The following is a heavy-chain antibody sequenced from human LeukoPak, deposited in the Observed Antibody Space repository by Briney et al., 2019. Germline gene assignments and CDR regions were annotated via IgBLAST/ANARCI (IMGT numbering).Heavy chain of an antibody. CDR3: ARGSGNYGGFDY. CDR1: GGSFSGYY. J-gene: IGHJ4*02. D-gene: IGHD4-11*01. Sequence: PSETLSLTCAVYGGSFSGYYWSWIRQPPGKGLEWIGEINHSGSTNYNPSPKSRVTISVDTSKNQFSLKLNSLTAADTAVYYCARGSGNYGGFDYWGQGTLVTVSS. V-gene: IGHV4-34*01. CDR2: INHSGST.